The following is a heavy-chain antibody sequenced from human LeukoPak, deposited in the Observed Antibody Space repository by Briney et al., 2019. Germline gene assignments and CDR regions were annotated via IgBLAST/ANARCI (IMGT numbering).Heavy chain of an antibody. D-gene: IGHD3-10*01. J-gene: IGHJ4*02. CDR1: GGSISSGGNY. CDR2: IYHSGST. Sequence: PSQTLSLTCTVSGGSISSGGNYWGWIRQPPGKGLEWIGNIYHSGSTYYNPSLESRVTISVDTSKNQFSLRLSSVTAADTAVYYCAREVRLTDYYDSGSRFGYYFDYWGQGTLVTVSS. CDR3: AREVRLTDYYDSGSRFGYYFDY. V-gene: IGHV4-39*07.